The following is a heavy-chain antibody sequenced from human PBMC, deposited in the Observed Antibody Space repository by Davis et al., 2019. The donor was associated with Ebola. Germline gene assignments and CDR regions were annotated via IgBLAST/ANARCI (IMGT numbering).Heavy chain of an antibody. Sequence: GESLKISCAASGFTFSSYGMHWVRQAPGKGLEWVAVIWYDGSNKYYADSVKGRFTISRDNSKNTLYLQMNSLRAEDTAVYYCVKWAEYYDILTGYSYYYGMDVWGQGTTVTVSS. CDR1: GFTFSSYG. J-gene: IGHJ6*02. CDR3: VKWAEYYDILTGYSYYYGMDV. V-gene: IGHV3-30*02. CDR2: IWYDGSNK. D-gene: IGHD3-9*01.